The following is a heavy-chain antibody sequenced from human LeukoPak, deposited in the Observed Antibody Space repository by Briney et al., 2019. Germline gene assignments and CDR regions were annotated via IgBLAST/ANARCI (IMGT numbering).Heavy chain of an antibody. CDR1: GFTFTTYA. D-gene: IGHD6-13*01. J-gene: IGHJ4*02. V-gene: IGHV3-30-3*01. CDR2: MSYDGNNK. CDR3: ARSSSSWLNYDS. Sequence: GRSLRLSCAASGFTFTTYAMHWVRQAPGKGLKWVAVMSYDGNNKYYADSVKGRFTISRDNSKNTLYLQMNSLRAEDSAVYWCARSSSSWLNYDSWGQGTLVTVSS.